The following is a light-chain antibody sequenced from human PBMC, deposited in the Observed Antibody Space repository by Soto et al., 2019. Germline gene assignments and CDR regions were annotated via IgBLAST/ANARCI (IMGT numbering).Light chain of an antibody. V-gene: IGKV1-39*01. CDR3: QHSFTTPPLT. Sequence: DIQMTQSPSFLSASVGDRVTIRCRASQTIIMYLNWYQQKPGKPPILLMSAASRLQSGDPSRFSGSGSGKEFTLNISSLQPEDSAAYYFQHSFTTPPLTFGGGTEVEI. J-gene: IGKJ4*02. CDR1: QTIIMY. CDR2: AAS.